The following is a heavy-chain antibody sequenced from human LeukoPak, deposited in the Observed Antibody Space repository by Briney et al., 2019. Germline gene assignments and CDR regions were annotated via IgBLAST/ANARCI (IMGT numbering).Heavy chain of an antibody. CDR3: ARGDSSGWYHFDY. V-gene: IGHV4-34*01. CDR1: GGSFSGYY. J-gene: IGHJ4*02. Sequence: PSETLSLTCAVYGGSFSGYYWIWIRQPPGKGLEWIGEINHSGSSNYNPSLKSRVTISVDTSKNQFSLKVSSVTAADTAVYYCARGDSSGWYHFDYWGQGTLVTVSS. CDR2: INHSGSS. D-gene: IGHD6-19*01.